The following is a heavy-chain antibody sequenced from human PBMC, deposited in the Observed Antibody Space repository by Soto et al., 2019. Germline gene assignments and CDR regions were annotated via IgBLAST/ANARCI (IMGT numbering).Heavy chain of an antibody. Sequence: QVQLVESGGGLVKPGGSLRLSCAASGFTFSNYYMTWIRQAPGKGLEWVSYISSSSSYINYADSVRGRFTISRDNARNSXYXXMNRLRAEDTAVYYCARRPYYYDTSGSRYYYGMDVWGQGTTVTVSS. CDR2: ISSSSSYI. D-gene: IGHD3-22*01. J-gene: IGHJ6*02. CDR1: GFTFSNYY. V-gene: IGHV3-11*05. CDR3: ARRPYYYDTSGSRYYYGMDV.